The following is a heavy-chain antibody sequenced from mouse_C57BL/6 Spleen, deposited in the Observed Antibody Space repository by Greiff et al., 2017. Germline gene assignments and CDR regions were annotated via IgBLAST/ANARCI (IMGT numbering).Heavy chain of an antibody. CDR1: GYTFTSYW. CDR3: ADGSSYGYFDV. J-gene: IGHJ1*03. CDR2: INPSNGGT. V-gene: IGHV1-53*01. D-gene: IGHD1-1*01. Sequence: VQLQQPGTELVKPGASVKLSCKASGYTFTSYWMHWVKQRPGQGLEWIGNINPSNGGTNYNEKFKSKATLTGDKSSSTAYMQLSSLASEDSAVYYWADGSSYGYFDVWGTGTTVTVYS.